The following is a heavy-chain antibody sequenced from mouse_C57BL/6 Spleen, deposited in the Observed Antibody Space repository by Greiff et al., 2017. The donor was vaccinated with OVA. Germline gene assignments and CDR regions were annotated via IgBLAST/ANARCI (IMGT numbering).Heavy chain of an antibody. D-gene: IGHD1-1*02. CDR1: GFNIKDDY. CDR3: TTGDYGAC. CDR2: IDPENGDT. V-gene: IGHV14-4*01. Sequence: EVQLQQSGAELVRPGASVKLSCTASGFNIKDDYMHWVKQRPEQGLEWIGWIDPENGDTEYASKFQGKATITADTSSNTAYLQLSSLTSEDTAVYYCTTGDYGACWGQRALVTVSA. J-gene: IGHJ3*01.